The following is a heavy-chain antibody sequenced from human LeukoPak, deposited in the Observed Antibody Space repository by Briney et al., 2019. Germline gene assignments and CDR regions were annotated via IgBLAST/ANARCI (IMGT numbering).Heavy chain of an antibody. CDR2: ISAYNGDT. Sequence: ASVKVSSKPSVYTFTSYSITWVPHAPGQRLEWMGWISAYNGDTNYAQKLQGRVIMTTDTSTSTAYMELRSLRSDDTAVYYCARGGSSWYLFDYWGQGTLVTVSS. J-gene: IGHJ4*02. CDR1: VYTFTSYS. CDR3: ARGGSSWYLFDY. D-gene: IGHD6-13*01. V-gene: IGHV1-18*01.